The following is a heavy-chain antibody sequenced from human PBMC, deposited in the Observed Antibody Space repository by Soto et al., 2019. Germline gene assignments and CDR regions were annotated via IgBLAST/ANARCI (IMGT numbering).Heavy chain of an antibody. CDR3: AIIKDCSSTSCYFYGNGKWEYFQQ. CDR2: IYPGDSDT. J-gene: IGHJ1*01. CDR1: GYSFTSYW. D-gene: IGHD2-2*01. Sequence: PGESLKISCKGSGYSFTSYWIGWVRQIPWKGLEWMGIIYPGDSDTRYSPSFQGQVTISADKSISTAYLQWSSLKASDTAMYYCAIIKDCSSTSCYFYGNGKWEYFQQWGQGTLVTVSS. V-gene: IGHV5-51*01.